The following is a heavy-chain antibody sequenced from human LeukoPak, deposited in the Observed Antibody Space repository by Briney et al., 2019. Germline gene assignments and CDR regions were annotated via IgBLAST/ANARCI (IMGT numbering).Heavy chain of an antibody. Sequence: GGSLRLSCAASGFTFSSYAMSWVRQAPGKGLEWVSGISGSGGSSTYYADSVKGRFTISRDNSKNTLYLQMNSLRAEDTAVYYCARDRYPTTVTTGLGYWGRGTLVTVSS. J-gene: IGHJ4*02. D-gene: IGHD4-17*01. V-gene: IGHV3-23*01. CDR2: ISGSGGSST. CDR3: ARDRYPTTVTTGLGY. CDR1: GFTFSSYA.